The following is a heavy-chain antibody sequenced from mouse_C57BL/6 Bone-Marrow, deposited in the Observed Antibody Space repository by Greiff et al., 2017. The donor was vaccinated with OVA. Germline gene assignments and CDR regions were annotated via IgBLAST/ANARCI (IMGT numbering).Heavy chain of an antibody. D-gene: IGHD1-1*01. CDR2: IDPNSGGT. CDR1: GYTFTSYW. V-gene: IGHV1-72*01. Sequence: VQLRQPGAELVKPGASVKLSCKASGYTFTSYWMHWVKQRPGRGLEWIGRIDPNSGGTKYNEKFKSKATLTVDKPSSTAYMQLSSLTSEDSAVYYCAREIYYYGSSSDYWGQGTTLTVSS. CDR3: AREIYYYGSSSDY. J-gene: IGHJ2*01.